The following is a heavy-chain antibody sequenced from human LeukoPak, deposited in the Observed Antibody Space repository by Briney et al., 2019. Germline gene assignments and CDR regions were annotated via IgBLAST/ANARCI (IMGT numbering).Heavy chain of an antibody. CDR1: GYTFTDYY. J-gene: IGHJ4*02. CDR3: AREGGLAVAGPPDS. D-gene: IGHD6-13*01. CDR2: INPNSGAT. V-gene: IGHV1-2*02. Sequence: ASVKVSCKASGYTFTDYYMHWVRQAPGEGLEWMGWINPNSGATNYAQKFQDRVIMTRDTSITTAYMELSRLTSDDTAVYYCAREGGLAVAGPPDSWGQGTLVTVSS.